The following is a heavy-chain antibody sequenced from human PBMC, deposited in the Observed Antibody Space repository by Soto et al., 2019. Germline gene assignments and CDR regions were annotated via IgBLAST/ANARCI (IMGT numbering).Heavy chain of an antibody. CDR2: ISGSGGST. Sequence: EVQLLESGGGLVQPGGSLRLSCAASGFTFNNYAMSWVRQAPGKGLEWVSTISGSGGSTYYADSVKGRFTISTDNSKNTLYLQMNSLRAEDKAIYYCARGRLRYFDGLNSFDYWGQGTLVTVSS. CDR1: GFTFNNYA. CDR3: ARGRLRYFDGLNSFDY. D-gene: IGHD3-9*01. J-gene: IGHJ4*02. V-gene: IGHV3-23*01.